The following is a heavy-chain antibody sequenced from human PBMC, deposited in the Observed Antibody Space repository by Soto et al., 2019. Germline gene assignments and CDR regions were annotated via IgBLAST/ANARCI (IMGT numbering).Heavy chain of an antibody. J-gene: IGHJ3*02. Sequence: EVQLVESGGDLVQPGGSLRLSCAASGFTFSGHWMHWVRQVPGKGLEWVSRINTDGGSSAYADSVKGRFTISRDNAKHTLYLQMKGLRAEDTAVYYCAREAGYCSRTSCYRRAFDTWGQGTKVTVSS. V-gene: IGHV3-74*03. CDR3: AREAGYCSRTSCYRRAFDT. D-gene: IGHD2-2*01. CDR2: INTDGGSS. CDR1: GFTFSGHW.